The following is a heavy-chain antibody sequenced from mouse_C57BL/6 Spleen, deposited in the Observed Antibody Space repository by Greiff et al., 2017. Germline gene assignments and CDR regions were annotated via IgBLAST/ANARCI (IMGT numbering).Heavy chain of an antibody. D-gene: IGHD2-3*01. V-gene: IGHV1-69*01. Sequence: QVQLQQPGAELVMPGASVKLSCKASGYTFTSYWMHWVKQRPGQGLEWIGEIDPSDSYTNYNQKFKGKSTLTVDTSSSTAYMQLSSLTSEDSAVYYCSRGGYYAFWGQGTLVTVSA. CDR2: IDPSDSYT. CDR1: GYTFTSYW. J-gene: IGHJ3*01. CDR3: SRGGYYAF.